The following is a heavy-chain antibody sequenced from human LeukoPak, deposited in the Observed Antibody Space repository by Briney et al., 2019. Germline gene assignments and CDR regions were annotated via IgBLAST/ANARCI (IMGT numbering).Heavy chain of an antibody. D-gene: IGHD3-22*01. J-gene: IGHJ4*02. Sequence: ASVKVSCKASGYTFTGYYMHWVRQAPGQGLEWMGWINPNSGNTGSAQKFQGRLSMTRNTPISTAYMELSSLRSEDTAVYYCARVGYDSSGYYLHDYWGQGTLVTVSS. V-gene: IGHV1-8*02. CDR2: INPNSGNT. CDR3: ARVGYDSSGYYLHDY. CDR1: GYTFTGYY.